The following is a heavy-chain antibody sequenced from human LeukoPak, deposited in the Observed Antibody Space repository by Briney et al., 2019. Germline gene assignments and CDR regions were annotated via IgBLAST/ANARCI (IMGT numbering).Heavy chain of an antibody. Sequence: PGRSLRLSCAASGFTFSSYGMHWVRQAPGKGLEWVAVISYDGSNKYYADSVKGRFTISRDNSKNTLYLQMNSLRAEDTAVYYCASSSSGQPFDYWGQGTLVTVSS. J-gene: IGHJ4*02. CDR1: GFTFSSYG. CDR2: ISYDGSNK. CDR3: ASSSSGQPFDY. D-gene: IGHD6-6*01. V-gene: IGHV3-30*03.